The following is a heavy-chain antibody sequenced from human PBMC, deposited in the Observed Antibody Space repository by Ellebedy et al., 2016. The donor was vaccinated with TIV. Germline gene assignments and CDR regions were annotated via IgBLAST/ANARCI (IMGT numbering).Heavy chain of an antibody. Sequence: GESLKISCAVSGFSFSSYWMSWVRQAPGKGLEWVANINQDGSEKHYVDSVKGRFTVSRDNAKNSLYLQMNSLRAEDTAVYYCATDGSYGDYLSPTHALAFWGQGTMVTVSS. D-gene: IGHD4-17*01. CDR1: GFSFSSYW. CDR2: INQDGSEK. J-gene: IGHJ3*01. CDR3: ATDGSYGDYLSPTHALAF. V-gene: IGHV3-7*01.